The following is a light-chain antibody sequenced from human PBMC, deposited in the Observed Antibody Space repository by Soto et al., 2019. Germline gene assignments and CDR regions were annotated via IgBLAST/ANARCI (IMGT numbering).Light chain of an antibody. CDR3: QHYQTFLPLT. V-gene: IGKV3D-15*01. CDR2: GAS. CDR1: QSVATN. Sequence: VMTQSPATLSVSPGERVTLSCRASQSVATNLAWYQQRPGQAPRLLLYGASNRATGIPDRFSGGGSWTDFTLTISRLEPEDFGVYYCQHYQTFLPLTFGGGTKVDIK. J-gene: IGKJ4*01.